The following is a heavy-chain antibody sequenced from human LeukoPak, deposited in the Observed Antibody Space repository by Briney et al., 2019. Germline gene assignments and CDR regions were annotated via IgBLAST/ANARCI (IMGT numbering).Heavy chain of an antibody. CDR2: ISAYNGNT. V-gene: IGHV1-18*01. Sequence: GASVKVSCKASGYTFTSYGISWVRQAPGQGLEWMGWISAYNGNTNYAQKLQGRVTMTTDTSTSTAYMELRSLRSDDTAVYYCAKGLSAGTDGENSFDYWGQGTLSPSPQ. D-gene: IGHD6-13*01. J-gene: IGHJ4*02. CDR3: AKGLSAGTDGENSFDY. CDR1: GYTFTSYG.